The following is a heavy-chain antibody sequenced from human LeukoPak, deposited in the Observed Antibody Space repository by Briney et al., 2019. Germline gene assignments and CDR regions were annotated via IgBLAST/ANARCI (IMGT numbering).Heavy chain of an antibody. CDR1: GFTFSSYD. CDR2: IGTAGDT. Sequence: PGGSLRLSCAASGFTFSSYDMHWVRQATGKGLELDSAIGTAGDTYYPGSVKGRFAISRENAKNSLYLQMNSLRAGDTAVYYCARALRYDSSGPTDAFDIWGQGTMVTVSS. CDR3: ARALRYDSSGPTDAFDI. J-gene: IGHJ3*02. D-gene: IGHD3-22*01. V-gene: IGHV3-13*01.